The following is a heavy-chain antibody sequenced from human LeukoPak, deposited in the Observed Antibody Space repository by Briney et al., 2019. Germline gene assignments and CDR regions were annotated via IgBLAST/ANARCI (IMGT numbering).Heavy chain of an antibody. CDR3: ARDPRPGCTSGSCNLSYFDF. Sequence: SETLSLTCTVSGGVISSGYYWSWIRQPPGKGLEWIGYIYHSGGTYYNPSLKSRVSISVDKSNNQFSLKVNSVTAADTAVYYCARDPRPGCTSGSCNLSYFDFWGQGILVTVSS. CDR1: GGVISSGYY. J-gene: IGHJ4*02. CDR2: IYHSGGT. V-gene: IGHV4-30-2*01. D-gene: IGHD1-26*01.